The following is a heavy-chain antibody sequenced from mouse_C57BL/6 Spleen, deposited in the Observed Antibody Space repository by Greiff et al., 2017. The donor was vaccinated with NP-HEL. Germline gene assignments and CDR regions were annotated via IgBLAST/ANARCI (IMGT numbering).Heavy chain of an antibody. Sequence: EVQRVESGGGLVQPGGSLSLSCAASGFTFTDYYMSWVRQPPGKALEWLGFIRNKANGYTTEYSASVKGRFTISRDNSQSSLYLQMNALRAEDSATYYCARYPYDYDGGYYAMDYWGQGTSVTVSS. V-gene: IGHV7-3*01. D-gene: IGHD2-4*01. J-gene: IGHJ4*01. CDR3: ARYPYDYDGGYYAMDY. CDR2: IRNKANGYTT. CDR1: GFTFTDYY.